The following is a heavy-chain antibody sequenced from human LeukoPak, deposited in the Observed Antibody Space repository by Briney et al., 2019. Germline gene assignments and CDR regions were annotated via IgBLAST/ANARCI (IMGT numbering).Heavy chain of an antibody. CDR2: ISYDGSNK. V-gene: IGHV3-30-3*01. CDR3: ARAKWLVTPFDY. J-gene: IGHJ4*02. Sequence: GGSLRLSCAASGFTFSSYAMHWVRQAPGKGLEWVAVISYDGSNKYYADSVKGRFTISRDNSKNTLYLQMNSLRAEDTAVYYCARAKWLVTPFDYWGQGTLVTVSS. D-gene: IGHD6-19*01. CDR1: GFTFSSYA.